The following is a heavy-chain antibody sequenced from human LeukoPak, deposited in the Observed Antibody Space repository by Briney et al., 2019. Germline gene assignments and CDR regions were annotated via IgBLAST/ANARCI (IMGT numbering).Heavy chain of an antibody. CDR1: GFTLSSYA. CDR3: ARVGEGRYYQYYYMDV. J-gene: IGHJ6*03. Sequence: GGSLRLSCAASGFTLSSYAMHWVRQAPGKGLEYVSAISKNGGNTYYADSVKGRFSISRDNSKNTLYLQMGSLRTEDMAVYYCARVGEGRYYQYYYMDVWGKGTTVTVSS. CDR2: ISKNGGNT. V-gene: IGHV3-64*02. D-gene: IGHD1-26*01.